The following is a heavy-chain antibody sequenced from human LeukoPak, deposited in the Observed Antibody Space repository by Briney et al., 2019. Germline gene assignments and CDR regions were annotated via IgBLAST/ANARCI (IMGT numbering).Heavy chain of an antibody. V-gene: IGHV4-4*07. D-gene: IGHD5/OR15-5a*01. CDR1: GRSIRSYY. Sequence: KSSDTLSLTCSVSGRSIRSYYWSGIRQPAGKGLDGIGRIYSIGSSNYNPSLKSRVTMSVDTSKNQFSLKLSSVTAADTAVYYCARAVSSVYDSGWFDRWGQGTLATVSS. CDR3: ARAVSSVYDSGWFDR. J-gene: IGHJ5*02. CDR2: IYSIGSS.